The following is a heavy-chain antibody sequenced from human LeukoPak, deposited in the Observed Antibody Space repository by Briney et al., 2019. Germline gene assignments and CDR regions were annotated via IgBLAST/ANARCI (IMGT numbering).Heavy chain of an antibody. D-gene: IGHD5-24*01. J-gene: IGHJ4*02. CDR2: FDHENDER. Sequence: ASVKVSCKVSGHTLSELPMYWVRQAPGKGLGWMGGFDHENDERIYAHKFRGRLTMTEDTSTDTAYMELSSLRSEDTAVYYCATEMASIVLDYWGQGTLVTVSS. CDR1: GHTLSELP. V-gene: IGHV1-24*01. CDR3: ATEMASIVLDY.